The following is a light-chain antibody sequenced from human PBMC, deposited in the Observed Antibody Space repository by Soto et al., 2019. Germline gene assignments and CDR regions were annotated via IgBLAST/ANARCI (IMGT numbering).Light chain of an antibody. CDR1: QSVSGY. Sequence: EIVLTQSPSTPSLSPGNRATLSCRASQSVSGYLAWYQQKPGQAPRLLIYDASNVATGIPSRFSGSGSGTDFTLTITSLEPEDFAVYYCQQRSNWPSTFGGGTKVEI. CDR3: QQRSNWPST. J-gene: IGKJ4*01. V-gene: IGKV3-11*01. CDR2: DAS.